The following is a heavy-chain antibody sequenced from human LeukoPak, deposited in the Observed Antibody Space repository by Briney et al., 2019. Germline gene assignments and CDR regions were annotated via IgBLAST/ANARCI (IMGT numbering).Heavy chain of an antibody. D-gene: IGHD5-24*01. CDR1: GGSISSYY. V-gene: IGHV4-59*01. Sequence: SETLSLTCTVSGGSISSYYWSWIRQPPGKGLEWIGYIYYSGSTNYNPSLKSRVTISVDTSKNQFSLKLSSVTAADTAVYYCARDRRDGYNSHFDYWGQGTLVTVSS. CDR2: IYYSGST. J-gene: IGHJ4*02. CDR3: ARDRRDGYNSHFDY.